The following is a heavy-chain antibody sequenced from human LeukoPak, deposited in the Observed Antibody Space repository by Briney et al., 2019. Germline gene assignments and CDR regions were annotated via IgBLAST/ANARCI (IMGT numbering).Heavy chain of an antibody. J-gene: IGHJ4*02. CDR2: IYYSGST. D-gene: IGHD1-26*01. Sequence: SETLSLTCTVSGGSISSGDYYWSWIRQPPGKGLEWIGYIYYSGSTNYNPSLKSRVTISVDTSKNQFSLKLSSVTAADTAVYYCARGLGGSYGYFDYRGQGTLVTVSS. CDR3: ARGLGGSYGYFDY. V-gene: IGHV4-61*08. CDR1: GGSISSGDYY.